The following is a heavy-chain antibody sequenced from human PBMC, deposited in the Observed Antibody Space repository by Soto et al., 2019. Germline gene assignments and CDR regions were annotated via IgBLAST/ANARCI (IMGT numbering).Heavy chain of an antibody. CDR1: GVSISSGDYY. D-gene: IGHD2-2*01. CDR2: IYYSGST. J-gene: IGHJ6*02. V-gene: IGHV4-30-4*01. CDR3: GTMPIVVEPAPMDV. Sequence: SETLSLTCTVSGVSISSGDYYWSWIRQPPGKGLEWIGYIYYSGSTSYNASLRSRSSISADPANNQFSLKLHSLTAADTAVYFCGTMPIVVEPAPMDVWGPGTSVTV.